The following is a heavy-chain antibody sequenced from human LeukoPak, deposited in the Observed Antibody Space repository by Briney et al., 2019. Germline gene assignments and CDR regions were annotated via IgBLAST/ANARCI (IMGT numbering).Heavy chain of an antibody. D-gene: IGHD3-10*01. V-gene: IGHV4-34*01. J-gene: IGHJ4*02. CDR3: ARATPGTRLLWFGESLDY. CDR2: INHSGST. Sequence: SETLPLTCAVYGGSFSGYYWSWIRQPPGKGLEWIGEINHSGSTNYNPSPKSRVTISVDTSKNQFSLKLSSVTAADTAVYYCARATPGTRLLWFGESLDYWGQGTLVTVSS. CDR1: GGSFSGYY.